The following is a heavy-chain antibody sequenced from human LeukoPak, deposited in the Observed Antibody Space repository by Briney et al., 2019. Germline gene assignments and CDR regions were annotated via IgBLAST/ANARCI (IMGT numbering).Heavy chain of an antibody. Sequence: PGGSLRLSCAASGFTFSSYAMSWVRQAPGKGLEWVSAISGSGGSTYYADSVKGRFTISRDNAKNTLYLELNSLSGEVRAIVCXXXXLHQYSISPFDYWGQGTLVTVSS. J-gene: IGHJ4*02. CDR2: ISGSGGST. CDR3: XXXLHQYSISPFDY. CDR1: GFTFSSYA. D-gene: IGHD6-6*01. V-gene: IGHV3-23*01.